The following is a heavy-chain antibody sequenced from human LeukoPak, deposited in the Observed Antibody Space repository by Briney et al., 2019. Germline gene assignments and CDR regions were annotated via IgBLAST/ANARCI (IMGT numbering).Heavy chain of an antibody. D-gene: IGHD3-22*01. J-gene: IGHJ4*02. CDR3: AKNYYDSSGYYSWYFDY. CDR1: GFTFSRYA. CDR2: IYASGGGT. V-gene: IGHV3-23*01. Sequence: GGSLRLSCAASGFTFSRYAVTWVRQAPGKGLEWVSAIYASGGGTFYADSVKGRFTISRDNSENMLYLQMNSLRAEDTAVYYCAKNYYDSSGYYSWYFDYWGQGTLVTVSS.